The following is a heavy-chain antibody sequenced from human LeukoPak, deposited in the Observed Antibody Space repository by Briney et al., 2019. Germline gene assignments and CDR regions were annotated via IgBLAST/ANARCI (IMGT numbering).Heavy chain of an antibody. V-gene: IGHV4-4*09. J-gene: IGHJ4*02. Sequence: SETLSLTCNVSGASMSSNYGSWMRQPPGKGLEWIGYIYHSGNTKYSPSLEGPATMSVDESKNQFSLRVHLVSAADTAVYYCASTRRAAVAGRFDSWGQGTLVTVSS. CDR3: ASTRRAAVAGRFDS. CDR1: GASMSSNY. D-gene: IGHD6-19*01. CDR2: IYHSGNT.